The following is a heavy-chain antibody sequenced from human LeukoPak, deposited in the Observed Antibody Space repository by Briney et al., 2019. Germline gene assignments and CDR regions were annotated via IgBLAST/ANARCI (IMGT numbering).Heavy chain of an antibody. CDR3: ARGHEFDY. CDR2: IKQDGSEE. V-gene: IGHV3-7*01. CDR1: GFTFSSYA. J-gene: IGHJ4*02. Sequence: GRSLRLSCAASGFTFSSYAMHWVRQAPGKGLEWVANIKQDGSEEYYVDSVKGRFTISRDNAKKSTYLQMNRVRAEDTAVYYCARGHEFDYWGQGTLVTVSS.